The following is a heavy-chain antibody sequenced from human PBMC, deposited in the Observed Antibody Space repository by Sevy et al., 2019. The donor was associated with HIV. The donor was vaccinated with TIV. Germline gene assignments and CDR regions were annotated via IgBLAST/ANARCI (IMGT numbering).Heavy chain of an antibody. J-gene: IGHJ4*02. CDR1: AFDFSIYS. V-gene: IGHV3-23*01. CDR2: LSFGCGKI. CDR3: AREGCTKPHDY. Sequence: GGSLRLSCAASAFDFSIYSMSWVRQAPGKGLEWVSTLSFGCGKINYADSVKGRFTISRDNSKSSVYLQMNNMGVEDTAVYYCAREGCTKPHDYWGQGTLVTVSS. D-gene: IGHD2-8*01.